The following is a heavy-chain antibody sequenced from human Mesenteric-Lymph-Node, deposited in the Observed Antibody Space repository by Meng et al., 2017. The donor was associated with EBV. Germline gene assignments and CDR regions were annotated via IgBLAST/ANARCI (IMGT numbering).Heavy chain of an antibody. CDR3: AREDRSHNYDNSVSTDWFDT. Sequence: QVQLVQSGAEVKKPXXSVKVXCKAPGYSFVDYYIHWGRQAPGQGLGWMGRISPDTGGTDYPQKFQGRITLTTDTSIRTAYMELSRLRSDDTAVYYCAREDRSHNYDNSVSTDWFDTWGQGTLVTVAS. CDR1: GYSFVDYY. J-gene: IGHJ5*02. V-gene: IGHV1-2*06. CDR2: ISPDTGGT. D-gene: IGHD3-22*01.